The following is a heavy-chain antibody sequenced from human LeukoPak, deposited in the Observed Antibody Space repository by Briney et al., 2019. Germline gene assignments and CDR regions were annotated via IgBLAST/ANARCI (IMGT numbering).Heavy chain of an antibody. Sequence: GGSLRLSCAASGFTFSSYGMHWVRQAPGKGLEWVADIWFDGKNEHFADSVKGRFTVSRDNAKNTVYLQMNNLRVGDTAMYYCVGTIASRGSEYWGQGALVTVSS. CDR1: GFTFSSYG. J-gene: IGHJ4*02. CDR3: VGTIASRGSEY. CDR2: IWFDGKNE. D-gene: IGHD6-6*01. V-gene: IGHV3-33*03.